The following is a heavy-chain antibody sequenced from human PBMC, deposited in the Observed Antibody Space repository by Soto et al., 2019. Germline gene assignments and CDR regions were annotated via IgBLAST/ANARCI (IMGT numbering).Heavy chain of an antibody. D-gene: IGHD3-22*01. Sequence: SETLSLTCAVYGGSFSGYYWSWIRQPPGKGLEWIGEINHSGSTNYNPSLKSRVTISVDTSKNQFSLKLSSVTAADTAVYYCARRWTYDSSGYYRAPFDPWGQGTLVTV. J-gene: IGHJ5*02. CDR3: ARRWTYDSSGYYRAPFDP. CDR2: INHSGST. V-gene: IGHV4-34*01. CDR1: GGSFSGYY.